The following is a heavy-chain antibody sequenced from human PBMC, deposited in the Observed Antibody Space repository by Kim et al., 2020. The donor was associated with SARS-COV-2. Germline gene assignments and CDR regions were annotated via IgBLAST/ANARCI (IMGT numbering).Heavy chain of an antibody. CDR3: TRDGHSSGWRVSYFQQ. CDR1: GFTFSDYA. J-gene: IGHJ1*01. CDR2: IRSKAYGGTT. D-gene: IGHD6-19*01. V-gene: IGHV3-49*03. Sequence: GGSLRLSCTASGFTFSDYAMSWFRQAPGKGLEWVGFIRSKAYGGTTEYAASVKGRFTIARDDSKSIAYLQMNSLKTEDIAAYYCTRDGHSSGWRVSYFQQSGQGTLLSLSS.